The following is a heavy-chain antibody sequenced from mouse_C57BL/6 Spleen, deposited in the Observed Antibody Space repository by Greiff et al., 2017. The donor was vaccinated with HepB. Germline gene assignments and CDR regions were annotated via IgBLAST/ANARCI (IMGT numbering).Heavy chain of an antibody. Sequence: EVQGVESGGGLVQPGGSLKLSCAASGFTFSDYYMYWVRQTPEKRLEWVAYISNGGGSTYYPDTVKGRFTISRDNAKNTLYLQMSRLKSEDTAVYYCARWRDYDGFAYWGQGTLVTVSA. CDR2: ISNGGGST. J-gene: IGHJ3*01. V-gene: IGHV5-12*01. CDR3: ARWRDYDGFAY. CDR1: GFTFSDYY. D-gene: IGHD2-4*01.